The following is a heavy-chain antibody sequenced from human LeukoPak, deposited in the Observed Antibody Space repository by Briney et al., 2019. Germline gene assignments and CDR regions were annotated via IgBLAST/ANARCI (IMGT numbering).Heavy chain of an antibody. CDR3: AKDKSGYYFDY. CDR1: GFTFDDYA. J-gene: IGHJ4*02. D-gene: IGHD3-10*01. Sequence: HPGGSLRLSCAASGFTFDDYAMHWVRQAPGKDLEWVSGISWNSGSIGYADSVKGRFTISRDNAKNSLYLQMNSLRAEDTALYYCAKDKSGYYFDYWGQGTLVTVSS. CDR2: ISWNSGSI. V-gene: IGHV3-9*01.